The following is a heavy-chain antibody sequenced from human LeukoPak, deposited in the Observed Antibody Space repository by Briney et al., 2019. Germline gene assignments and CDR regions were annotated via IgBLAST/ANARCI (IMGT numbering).Heavy chain of an antibody. D-gene: IGHD3-9*01. CDR3: ARGITYYDILTGSSFDY. CDR1: GFTFSSYA. J-gene: IGHJ4*02. Sequence: GGSLRLSCAASGFTFSSYAMHWVRQAPGKGLEWVAVISYDGSNKYYADSVKGRFTISRDNSKNTLYLQMNSLRAEDTAVYYCARGITYYDILTGSSFDYWGQGTLVTVSS. CDR2: ISYDGSNK. V-gene: IGHV3-30-3*01.